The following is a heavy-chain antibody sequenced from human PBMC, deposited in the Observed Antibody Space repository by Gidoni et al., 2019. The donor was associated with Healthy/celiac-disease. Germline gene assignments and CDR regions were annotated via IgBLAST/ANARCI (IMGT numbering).Heavy chain of an antibody. CDR2: ISSSSSTI. V-gene: IGHV3-48*02. D-gene: IGHD2-15*01. J-gene: IGHJ4*02. CDR1: GFHFSSYN. CDR3: ASLCSGGSCTNDY. Sequence: EVPLVASGGGLVQPGVSLRLYCAASGFHFSSYNMNWDRQAPGTGLEWVSYISSSSSTIYYADSVKGRFTISRDNAKNALYLQMNSLRDEDTAVYYCASLCSGGSCTNDYWGQGTLVTVSS.